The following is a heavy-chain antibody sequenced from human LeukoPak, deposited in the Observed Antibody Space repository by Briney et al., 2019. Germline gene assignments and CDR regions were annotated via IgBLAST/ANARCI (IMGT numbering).Heavy chain of an antibody. V-gene: IGHV3-53*01. Sequence: PGGSLRLSCAASGFTVSSNYMSWVRQAPGKGLEWVSVIYSGGSTYYADSVKGRFTISRDNAKNSLYLQMNSLRAEDTAVYYCARDSGYCSGGSCYEDDAFDIWGQGTMVTVSS. D-gene: IGHD2-15*01. CDR3: ARDSGYCSGGSCYEDDAFDI. CDR1: GFTVSSNY. CDR2: IYSGGST. J-gene: IGHJ3*02.